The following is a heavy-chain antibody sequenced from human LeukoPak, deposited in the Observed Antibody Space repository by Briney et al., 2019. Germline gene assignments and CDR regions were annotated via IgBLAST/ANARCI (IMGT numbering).Heavy chain of an antibody. CDR1: GGSISSYY. V-gene: IGHV4-59*01. CDR3: ARAVVVPAAPAKSYYYYGMDV. Sequence: SETLSLTCTVSGGSISSYYWSWIRQPPGKGLEWLGYIYYSGSTNYNPSLKSRVTISVDTSKNQFSLKLSSVTAADTAVYYCARAVVVPAAPAKSYYYYGMDVWGQGTTVTVSS. D-gene: IGHD2-2*01. CDR2: IYYSGST. J-gene: IGHJ6*02.